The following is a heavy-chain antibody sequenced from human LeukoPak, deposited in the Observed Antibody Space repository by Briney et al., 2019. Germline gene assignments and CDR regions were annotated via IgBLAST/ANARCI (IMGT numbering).Heavy chain of an antibody. Sequence: GASVKVSCKASGYTFTGYYMHWLRQAPGQGLEWMGWINPNSGGTNYAQKFQGRVTMTRDTSISTAYMELSRLRSDDTAVYYCARDRQPFHYYYMDVWGKGTTVTVSS. CDR1: GYTFTGYY. CDR3: ARDRQPFHYYYMDV. J-gene: IGHJ6*03. CDR2: INPNSGGT. D-gene: IGHD2/OR15-2a*01. V-gene: IGHV1-2*02.